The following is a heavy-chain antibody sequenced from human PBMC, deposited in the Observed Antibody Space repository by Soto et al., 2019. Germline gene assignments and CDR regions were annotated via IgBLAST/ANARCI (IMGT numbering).Heavy chain of an antibody. J-gene: IGHJ4*02. CDR1: GFTFSRYS. V-gene: IGHV3-21*01. D-gene: IGHD6-19*01. CDR3: AREIIAVAGPNDY. Sequence: EVQLVESGGGLVKPGGSLRLSCAASGFTFSRYSMNWVRQAPGKGLEWVSSISSSSSYIYYADSVKGRFTISRDNAKNSLYLQMNSLRAEDTAVYYCAREIIAVAGPNDYWGQRTLVTVSS. CDR2: ISSSSSYI.